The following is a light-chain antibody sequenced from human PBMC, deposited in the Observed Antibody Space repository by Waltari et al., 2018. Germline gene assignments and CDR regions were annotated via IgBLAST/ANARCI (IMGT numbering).Light chain of an antibody. CDR1: SSDVGGYDY. CDR2: DVS. V-gene: IGLV2-14*03. J-gene: IGLJ3*02. Sequence: QSALTQPASVSGSPEQSITISCTGTSSDVGGYDYVSWYQQHPGKAPKLLIYDVSYRPSGVSIRFSGSSSGNTASLTISGLQPEDEGDYYCSSYTSSNTMVFGGGTKLTV. CDR3: SSYTSSNTMV.